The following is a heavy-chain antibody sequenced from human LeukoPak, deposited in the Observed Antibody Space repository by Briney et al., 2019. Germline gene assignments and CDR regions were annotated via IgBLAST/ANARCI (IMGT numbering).Heavy chain of an antibody. CDR2: ISGSGGST. D-gene: IGHD3-3*01. CDR1: GFTFSSYA. CDR3: AKYYDFWSGELSDAFDI. Sequence: GGSLRLSCAASGFTFSSYAMSWVRQAPGKGLEWVSAISGSGGSTYYADSVKGRFTISRDNSKNPLYLQMNSLRAEDTAVYYCAKYYDFWSGELSDAFDIWGQGTMVTVSS. V-gene: IGHV3-23*01. J-gene: IGHJ3*02.